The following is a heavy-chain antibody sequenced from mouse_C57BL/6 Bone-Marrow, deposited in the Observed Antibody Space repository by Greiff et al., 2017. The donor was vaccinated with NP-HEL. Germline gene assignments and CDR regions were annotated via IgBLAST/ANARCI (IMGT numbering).Heavy chain of an antibody. Sequence: VQLQQSGPELVKPGASVKISCKASGYTFTDYYMNWVKQSHGKSLEWIGDINPNNGGTSYNQKFKGKATLTVDKSSSTAYMELRSLTSEDSAVYYCAISNWDGYYFDYWGQGTTLTVSS. J-gene: IGHJ2*01. V-gene: IGHV1-26*01. CDR3: AISNWDGYYFDY. CDR2: INPNNGGT. CDR1: GYTFTDYY. D-gene: IGHD4-1*01.